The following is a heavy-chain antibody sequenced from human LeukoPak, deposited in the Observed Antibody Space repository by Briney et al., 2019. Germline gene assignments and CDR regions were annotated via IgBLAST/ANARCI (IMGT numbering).Heavy chain of an antibody. J-gene: IGHJ4*02. CDR3: ARHWVGTELTTSYPFDY. D-gene: IGHD4-11*01. Sequence: SETLSLTCSVSGASISSYYWNWIRQPPGKGLEWIGYIYYSGSTNYNPSLKSRVTMSVDTSKNQFSLNLNSVTATDTAVYYCARHWVGTELTTSYPFDYWGQGTLVTVSS. CDR2: IYYSGST. CDR1: GASISSYY. V-gene: IGHV4-59*08.